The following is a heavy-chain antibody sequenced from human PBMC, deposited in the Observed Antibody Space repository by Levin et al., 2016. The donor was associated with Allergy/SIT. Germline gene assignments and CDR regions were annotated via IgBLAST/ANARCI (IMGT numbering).Heavy chain of an antibody. V-gene: IGHV3-33*01. D-gene: IGHD5-18*01. CDR1: GFTFSSYG. Sequence: GGSLRLSCAASGFTFSSYGMHWVRQAPGKGLEWVAVIWYDGSNKYYADSVKGRFTISRDNSKNTLYLQMNSLRAEDTAVYYCARDLQLTQAYYYYYYGMDVWGQGTTVTVSS. J-gene: IGHJ6*02. CDR2: IWYDGSNK. CDR3: ARDLQLTQAYYYYYYGMDV.